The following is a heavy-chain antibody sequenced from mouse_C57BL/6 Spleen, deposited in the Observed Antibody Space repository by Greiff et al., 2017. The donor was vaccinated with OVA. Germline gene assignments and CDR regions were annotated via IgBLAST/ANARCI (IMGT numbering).Heavy chain of an antibody. CDR3: APITTVVAPYAMDY. CDR1: GYTFTSYW. Sequence: QVQLQQPGAELVRPGSSVKLSCKASGYTFTSYWMDWVKQRPGQGLEWIGNIYPSDSETHYNQKFKDKATLTVDKSSSTAYMQLSSLTSEDSAVYYCAPITTVVAPYAMDYWGQGTSVTVSS. J-gene: IGHJ4*01. D-gene: IGHD1-1*01. V-gene: IGHV1-61*01. CDR2: IYPSDSET.